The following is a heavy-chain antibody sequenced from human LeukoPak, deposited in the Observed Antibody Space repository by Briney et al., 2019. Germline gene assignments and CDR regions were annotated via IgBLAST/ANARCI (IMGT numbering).Heavy chain of an antibody. V-gene: IGHV3-33*01. CDR2: IWYDGSTT. Sequence: GGSLRLSCAASGFTFRNHGMYWVRQAPGKGLEWVAVIWYDGSTTYYGDAVKGRFAISRDNSKDTLYLQMYSLRVEDTAVYYCARWGDGSKLDYWGQGTLVTVSS. CDR3: ARWGDGSKLDY. J-gene: IGHJ4*02. CDR1: GFTFRNHG. D-gene: IGHD2-21*02.